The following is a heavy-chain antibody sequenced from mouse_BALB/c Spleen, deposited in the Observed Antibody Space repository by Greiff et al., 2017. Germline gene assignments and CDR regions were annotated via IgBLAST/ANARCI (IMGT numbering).Heavy chain of an antibody. CDR3: ARTSGSSEFYAMDY. V-gene: IGHV5-12-1*01. CDR1: GFAFSSYD. D-gene: IGHD1-1*01. CDR2: ISSGGGST. J-gene: IGHJ4*01. Sequence: DVQLVESGGGLVKPGGSLKLSCAASGFAFSSYDMSWVRQTPEKRLEWVAYISSGGGSTYYPDTVKGRFTISRDNAKNTLYLQMSSLKSEDTAMYYCARTSGSSEFYAMDYWGQGTSVTVSS.